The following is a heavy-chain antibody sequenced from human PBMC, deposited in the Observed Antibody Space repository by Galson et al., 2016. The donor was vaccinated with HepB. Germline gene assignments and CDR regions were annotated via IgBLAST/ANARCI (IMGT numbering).Heavy chain of an antibody. V-gene: IGHV3-74*01. CDR2: LTTDGII. CDR3: TKTGSGWYFDY. Sequence: SLRLSCAATGFPFSVYWMQWVRQVPGKGLVWVSRLTTDGIIGYADSVMGRFTISRDNSKNTLFLQMNSLRAEDTAVYYCTKTGSGWYFDYWGQGTLVTVSS. CDR1: GFPFSVYW. D-gene: IGHD6-19*01. J-gene: IGHJ4*02.